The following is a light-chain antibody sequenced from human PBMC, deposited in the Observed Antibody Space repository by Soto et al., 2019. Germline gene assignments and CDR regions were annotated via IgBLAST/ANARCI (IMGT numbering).Light chain of an antibody. CDR3: QQRSNWPPA. Sequence: EIVLTQSPATLSLSPGERATLSCRASQSISSYLAWYQQKPGQAPRLLIYGASNGATGIPARFSGSGSGTDFTLTISSLEPEDVALYYCQQRSNWPPAFGQGTRVDIK. V-gene: IGKV3-11*01. CDR1: QSISSY. J-gene: IGKJ1*01. CDR2: GAS.